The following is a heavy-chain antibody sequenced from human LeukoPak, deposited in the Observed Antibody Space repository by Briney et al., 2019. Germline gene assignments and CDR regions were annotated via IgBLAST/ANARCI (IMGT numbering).Heavy chain of an antibody. V-gene: IGHV4-39*07. D-gene: IGHD6-13*01. CDR1: GGSISSSSYY. Sequence: PSETLSLTCTVSGGSISSSSYYWGWIRQPPGKGLEWIGSIYYSGSTYYNPSLKSRVTISVDTSKNQFSLKLSSVTAADTAVYYCARGDRYSSSWPFDFWGQGTLVTVSS. J-gene: IGHJ4*02. CDR3: ARGDRYSSSWPFDF. CDR2: IYYSGST.